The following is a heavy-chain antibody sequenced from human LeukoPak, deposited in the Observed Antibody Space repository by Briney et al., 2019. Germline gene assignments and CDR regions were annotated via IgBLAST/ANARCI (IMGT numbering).Heavy chain of an antibody. D-gene: IGHD1-26*01. CDR3: ARSGKLLRRLDYLDY. CDR2: IYTSGST. Sequence: PSETLSLTCTVSGGSISSYYWSWIRQPAGKGLEWIGRIYTSGSTNYNPSLKSRVTMSVDTSKNQFSLKLSSVTAADTAVYYCARSGKLLRRLDYLDYWGQGTLVTVSS. CDR1: GGSISSYY. V-gene: IGHV4-4*07. J-gene: IGHJ4*02.